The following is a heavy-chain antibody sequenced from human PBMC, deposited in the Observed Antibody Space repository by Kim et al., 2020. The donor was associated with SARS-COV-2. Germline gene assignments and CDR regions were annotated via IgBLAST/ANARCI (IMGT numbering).Heavy chain of an antibody. CDR2: ISYDGSNK. D-gene: IGHD6-19*01. J-gene: IGHJ6*02. V-gene: IGHV3-30*18. Sequence: GGSLRLSCAASGFTFSSYGMHWVRQAPGKGLECVAVISYDGSNKYYADSVKGRFTISRDNSKNTLYLQMNSLRAEDTAVYYCAKDMRQWLKTDYYYYGMDVWGQGTTVTVSS. CDR3: AKDMRQWLKTDYYYYGMDV. CDR1: GFTFSSYG.